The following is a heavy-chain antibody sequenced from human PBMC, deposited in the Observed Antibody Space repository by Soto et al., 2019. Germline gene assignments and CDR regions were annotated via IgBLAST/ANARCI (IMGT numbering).Heavy chain of an antibody. CDR3: ARDPGYCTNGVCPIFDF. CDR2: FYHSGTT. V-gene: IGHV4-59*01. D-gene: IGHD2-8*01. J-gene: IGHJ4*01. Sequence: SETLSLTCTVSGDSIKNYFWSWVRQPPGKGLEWIGHFYHSGTTNYSPALKSRVTISIDQSKNQFSLRLNSVTAADTAVYFCARDPGYCTNGVCPIFDFWGHGIPVPGSA. CDR1: GDSIKNYF.